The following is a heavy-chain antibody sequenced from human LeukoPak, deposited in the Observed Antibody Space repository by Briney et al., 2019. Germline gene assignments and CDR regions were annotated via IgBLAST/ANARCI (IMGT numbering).Heavy chain of an antibody. D-gene: IGHD1-26*01. CDR3: ARARALRWELPNHDAFDI. CDR1: GGTFSSYA. CDR2: IIPIFGTA. Sequence: ASVKVSCTASGGTFSSYAISWVRQAPGQGLEWMGGIIPIFGTANYAQKFQGRVTITTDESTSTAYMELSSLRSEDTAVYYCARARALRWELPNHDAFDIWGQGTMVTVSS. V-gene: IGHV1-69*05. J-gene: IGHJ3*02.